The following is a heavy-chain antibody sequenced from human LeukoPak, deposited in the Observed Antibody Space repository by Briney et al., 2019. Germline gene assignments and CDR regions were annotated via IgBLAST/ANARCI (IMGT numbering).Heavy chain of an antibody. CDR3: ARGGSSSLYYYYYMDV. V-gene: IGHV3-48*03. CDR2: ISSSGSTI. J-gene: IGHJ6*03. Sequence: GGSLRLSCAASGFTFSGYEMNWVRQAPGKGLEWVSYISSSGSTIYYADSVKGRFTISRDNAKNSLYLQMNSLRAEDTAVYYCARGGSSSLYYYYYMDVWGKGTTVTVSS. CDR1: GFTFSGYE. D-gene: IGHD6-6*01.